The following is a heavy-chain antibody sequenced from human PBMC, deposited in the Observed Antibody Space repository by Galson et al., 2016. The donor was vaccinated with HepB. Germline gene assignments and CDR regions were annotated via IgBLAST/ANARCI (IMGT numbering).Heavy chain of an antibody. J-gene: IGHJ3*02. CDR1: GYIFATYT. CDR3: AGQPPAIRGAFDI. CDR2: SDGGSGHI. V-gene: IGHV1-3*01. D-gene: IGHD1-14*01. Sequence: SVKVSCKASGYIFATYTLHWVRQAPGQSLEWMGWSDGGSGHIKHSQMFQGRVTITRDTSASTVYMELSGLTSEDTAVYYCAGQPPAIRGAFDIWGQGTMVTVS.